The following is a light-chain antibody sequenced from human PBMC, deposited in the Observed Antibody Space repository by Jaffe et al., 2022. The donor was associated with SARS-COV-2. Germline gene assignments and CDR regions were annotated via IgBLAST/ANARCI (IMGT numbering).Light chain of an antibody. V-gene: IGLV7-43*01. CDR3: LLYYGGGVF. CDR2: STN. Sequence: QTVVTQEPSLTVSPGGTVTLTCASTTGAVTSGLSPNWFQQKPGQAPRALIYSTNNRHSWTPARFSGSLLGGKAVLTLSGVQPEDEAEYYCLLYYGGGVFFGGGTKVTVL. CDR1: TGAVTSGLS. J-gene: IGLJ2*01.